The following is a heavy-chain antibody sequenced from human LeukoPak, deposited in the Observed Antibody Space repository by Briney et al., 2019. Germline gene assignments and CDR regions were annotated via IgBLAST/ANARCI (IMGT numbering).Heavy chain of an antibody. Sequence: GESLKISCKGSGYIFTSYWITWVCQMPGKGLEWMGIIYPGDSDTKYSPSFQGQVTISADKSISTAYLQWSSLKASDTAMYYCARRSYSGKDFDYWGQGTLVTVSS. CDR3: ARRSYSGKDFDY. D-gene: IGHD4-23*01. V-gene: IGHV5-51*01. J-gene: IGHJ4*02. CDR2: IYPGDSDT. CDR1: GYIFTSYW.